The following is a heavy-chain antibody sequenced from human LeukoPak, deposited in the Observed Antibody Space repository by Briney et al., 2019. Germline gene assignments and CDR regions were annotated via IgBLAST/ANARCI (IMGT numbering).Heavy chain of an antibody. Sequence: GGSLRLSCAASGFTFSSYEMNWVRQAPGKGLEWVSYISSSGSTIYYADSVKGRFTISRDNAKNSLYLQMNILRAKDTAVYYCGKNNYYDIIVYPVNAMDIWGQGTRSPSLQ. CDR1: GFTFSSYE. CDR3: GKNNYYDIIVYPVNAMDI. D-gene: IGHD3-22*01. V-gene: IGHV3-48*03. J-gene: IGHJ3*02. CDR2: ISSSGSTI.